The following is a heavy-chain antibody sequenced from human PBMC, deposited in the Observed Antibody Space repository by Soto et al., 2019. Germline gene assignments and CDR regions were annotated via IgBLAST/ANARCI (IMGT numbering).Heavy chain of an antibody. CDR3: ARGTNGANCYGMDV. CDR1: GYSLTRYY. CDR2: INPSVGVT. D-gene: IGHD1-26*01. J-gene: IGHJ6*02. V-gene: IGHV1-46*01. Sequence: QVQLVQSGAEVKKSGASLKVSCKASGYSLTRYYIHWVRQAPGQGLEWMGIINPSVGVTTYAQKFQGRVTMTRDTYTSTVYMELSSLRAEDTAVYYCARGTNGANCYGMDVWGQGTTVTVSS.